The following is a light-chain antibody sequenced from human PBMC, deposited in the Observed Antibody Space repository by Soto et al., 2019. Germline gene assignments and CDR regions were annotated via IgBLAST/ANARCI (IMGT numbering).Light chain of an antibody. V-gene: IGLV2-14*01. Sequence: QSALTQPASVSGSPGQSITISCTGTSSDVGGYNYVSWYQQHPGKAPKLMIYDVSNRPSGVSNRFSGSKSGNTASLTISGLPADDEAAYPCSSYTSSSTVVFAGGTKLTVL. CDR3: SSYTSSSTVV. CDR1: SSDVGGYNY. CDR2: DVS. J-gene: IGLJ2*01.